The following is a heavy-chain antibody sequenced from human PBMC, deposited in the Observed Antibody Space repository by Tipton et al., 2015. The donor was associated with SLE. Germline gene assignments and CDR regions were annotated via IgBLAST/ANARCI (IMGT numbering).Heavy chain of an antibody. V-gene: IGHV4-38-2*01. J-gene: IGHJ4*02. CDR3: ARANGDYVQDY. Sequence: TLSLTCAVSGYSISSGYYWGWIRQPPGKGLEWIAYIYHSGSTYYNPSLKSRVTMSVDTSKNQFSLKLSSVTAADTAVYYCARANGDYVQDYWGQGTLVTVSS. CDR2: IYHSGST. D-gene: IGHD4-17*01. CDR1: GYSISSGYY.